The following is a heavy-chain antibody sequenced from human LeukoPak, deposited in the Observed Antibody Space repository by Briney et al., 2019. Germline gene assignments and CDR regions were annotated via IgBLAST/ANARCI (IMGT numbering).Heavy chain of an antibody. J-gene: IGHJ4*02. CDR3: ARYLGGEDYGALSY. D-gene: IGHD4-17*01. Sequence: GGSLRLSFAASGFIFSDYYMSWIRQAPGKGLEWVSYITSSGNAIYSADSVKGRFTISRDNARNSLYLHMNTLRAEDTAVYFCARYLGGEDYGALSYWGQGAQVTVSS. CDR1: GFIFSDYY. V-gene: IGHV3-11*01. CDR2: ITSSGNAI.